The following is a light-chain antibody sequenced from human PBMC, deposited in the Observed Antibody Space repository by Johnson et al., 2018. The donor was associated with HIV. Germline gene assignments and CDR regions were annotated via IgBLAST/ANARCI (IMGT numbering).Light chain of an antibody. CDR1: SSNIGNNY. J-gene: IGLJ1*01. CDR3: GTWDSSLTLYV. V-gene: IGLV1-51*01. CDR2: DNN. Sequence: QSILTQPPSVSAAPGQKVTISCSGSSSNIGNNYVSWYQQLPGTAPKLLIYDNNKRPSGIPDRFSGSKSGTSATLGITGLQTGDEADYYCGTWDSSLTLYVFVTGTKVTGL.